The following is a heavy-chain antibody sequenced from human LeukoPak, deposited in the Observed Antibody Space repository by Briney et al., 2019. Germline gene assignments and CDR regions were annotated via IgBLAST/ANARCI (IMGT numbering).Heavy chain of an antibody. CDR1: GGSISSGGYY. J-gene: IGHJ6*02. V-gene: IGHV4-31*03. CDR2: IYYSGST. Sequence: PSQTLSLTCTVSGGSISSGGYYWSWIRQHPGKGLEWIGYIYYSGSTYYNPSLKSRVTISVDTSKNQFSLKLSSVTAADTAVYYCAGSYVWGNSKFYYYYGMDVWGQGTTVTVSS. CDR3: AGSYVWGNSKFYYYYGMDV. D-gene: IGHD3-16*01.